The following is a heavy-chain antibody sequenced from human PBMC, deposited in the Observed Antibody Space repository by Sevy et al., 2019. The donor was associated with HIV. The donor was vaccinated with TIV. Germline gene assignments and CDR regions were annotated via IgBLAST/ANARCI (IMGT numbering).Heavy chain of an antibody. CDR2: ITRNSYEAYGGTR. J-gene: IGHJ4*02. V-gene: IGHV3-49*03. CDR3: SRALATAVTPEYYFDY. CDR1: GFTFDDYA. Sequence: GGSLRLSCTASGFTFDDYAMSWFRQAPGKGLEWVAFITRNSYEAYGGTREYAASVKGRFTISRDDSKSFAYLQINSLKTEDTAMYYCSRALATAVTPEYYFDYWGQGTLVTVSS. D-gene: IGHD2-15*01.